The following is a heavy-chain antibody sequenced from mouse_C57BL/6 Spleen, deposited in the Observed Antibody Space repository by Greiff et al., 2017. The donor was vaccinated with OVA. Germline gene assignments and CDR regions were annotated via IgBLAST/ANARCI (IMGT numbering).Heavy chain of an antibody. CDR2: IDPSDSYT. CDR3: ARKGTYYYGSSYDAMDY. CDR1: GYTFTSYW. D-gene: IGHD1-1*01. Sequence: VQLQQPGAELVKPGASVKLSCKASGYTFTSYWMQWVKQRPGQGLEWIGEIDPSDSYTNYNQKFKGKATLTVDTSSSTAYMQLSSLTSEDSAVYYGARKGTYYYGSSYDAMDYWGQGTSVTVSS. V-gene: IGHV1-50*01. J-gene: IGHJ4*01.